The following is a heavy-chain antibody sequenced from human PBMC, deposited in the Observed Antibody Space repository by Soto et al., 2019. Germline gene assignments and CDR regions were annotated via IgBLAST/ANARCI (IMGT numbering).Heavy chain of an antibody. D-gene: IGHD1-26*01. CDR3: ARFKMGTTKDYYYGMDV. CDR1: GDTFSNYA. V-gene: IGHV1-69*13. CDR2: IIPILGSA. Sequence: SVKVSCKASGDTFSNYAICWVRQAPGQGLEWIGGIIPILGSANYAQKFQGRVTISADGSTDTANLELSSLRSEDTAVYYCARFKMGTTKDYYYGMDVWGQATKVTVS. J-gene: IGHJ6*02.